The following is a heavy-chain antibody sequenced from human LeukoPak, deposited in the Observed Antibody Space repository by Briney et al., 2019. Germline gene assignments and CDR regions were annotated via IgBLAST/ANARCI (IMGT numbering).Heavy chain of an antibody. CDR2: IYSGGST. Sequence: GGSLRLSCAASGFTVSGSYMSWVRQAPGKGLEWVSVIYSGGSTYYADSVKGRFTISRDNSKNTLYLQMNNLRAEDTAIYYCARVGSRYCSGANCYDGFWGQGTLVSVSS. CDR1: GFTVSGSY. D-gene: IGHD2-15*01. CDR3: ARVGSRYCSGANCYDGF. J-gene: IGHJ4*02. V-gene: IGHV3-53*05.